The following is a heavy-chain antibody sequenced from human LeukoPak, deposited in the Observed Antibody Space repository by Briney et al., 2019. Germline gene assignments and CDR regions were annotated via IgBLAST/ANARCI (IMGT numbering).Heavy chain of an antibody. CDR1: GFIFSSSG. J-gene: IGHJ4*02. CDR2: ISDSGGST. V-gene: IGHV3-23*01. CDR3: AKDINDFDY. Sequence: GGSLRLSCAASGFIFSSSGMSWVRQAPGKGLEWVSTISDSGGSTYYADSVKGRFTMSRDNSMNTLYLQMNSLRAEDTAVYYCAKDINDFDYWGQGTLVTVSS.